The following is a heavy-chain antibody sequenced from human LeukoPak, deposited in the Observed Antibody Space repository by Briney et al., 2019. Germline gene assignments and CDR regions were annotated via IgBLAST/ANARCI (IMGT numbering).Heavy chain of an antibody. D-gene: IGHD3-10*01. CDR3: ARVYYGRTYDYWYFDL. V-gene: IGHV4-59*01. CDR2: IFYSGST. CDR1: GGSISGCY. J-gene: IGHJ2*01. Sequence: PSETLSLTCTVSGGSISGCYWSWIRQPPGKGLEWIGYIFYSGSTNYNPSLKSRVTISVDTSKNQFSLKLSSVTAADTAVYFCARVYYGRTYDYWYFDLWGRGTLVTVSS.